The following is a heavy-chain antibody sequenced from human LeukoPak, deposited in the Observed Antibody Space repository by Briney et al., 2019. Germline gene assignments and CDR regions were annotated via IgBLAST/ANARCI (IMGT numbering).Heavy chain of an antibody. CDR2: IYYSGST. CDR3: ARGLTGYHDAFDI. CDR1: GGSISSSNYY. V-gene: IGHV4-39*07. Sequence: KSSETLSLTCIVSGGSISSSNYYWGWIRQPPGRGLEWIGSIYYSGSTYYNPSLKSRVTISVDTSNNQFSLRLSSVTAADTAVYYCARGLTGYHDAFDIWGQGTMVTVSS. D-gene: IGHD1-14*01. J-gene: IGHJ3*02.